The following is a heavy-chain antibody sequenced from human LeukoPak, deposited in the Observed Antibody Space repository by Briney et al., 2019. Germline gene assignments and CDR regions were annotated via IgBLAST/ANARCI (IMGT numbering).Heavy chain of an antibody. D-gene: IGHD2-8*01. V-gene: IGHV1-24*01. CDR1: GYTLTELS. CDR3: ARRYCTNGVCSFDY. CDR2: FDPEDGET. Sequence: ASVKVSCKVSGYTLTELSMHWVRQAPGKGLEWMGGFDPEDGETIYAQKFQGRATITRDTSASTAYMELSSLRSEDMAVYYCARRYCTNGVCSFDYWGQGTLVTVSS. J-gene: IGHJ4*02.